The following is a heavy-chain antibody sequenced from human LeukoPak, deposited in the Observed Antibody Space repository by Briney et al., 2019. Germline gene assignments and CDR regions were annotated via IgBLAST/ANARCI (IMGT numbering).Heavy chain of an antibody. CDR3: AKERRETDYPDY. D-gene: IGHD1-26*01. CDR1: GFTFSSYA. Sequence: GGSLRLSCAASGFTFSSYAMSWVRQAPGKGLEWVSAISGSGGSTYYADSVKGRFTISRDNSKNTLYLQMNSLRAEYAAVYYCAKERRETDYPDYWGQGTLVTVSS. J-gene: IGHJ4*02. CDR2: ISGSGGST. V-gene: IGHV3-23*01.